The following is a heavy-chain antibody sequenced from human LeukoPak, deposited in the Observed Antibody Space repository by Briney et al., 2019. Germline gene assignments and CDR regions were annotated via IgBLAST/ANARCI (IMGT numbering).Heavy chain of an antibody. Sequence: PGGSLRLSCTASGFTFGDYAMSWVRQAPGEGLEWVSSITSSSSYIYYTDSAKGRFTISRDNAKNSLYLQMNSLRAEDTAVYYCATDLIHYYGSGAKTWGQGTLVTVSS. J-gene: IGHJ5*02. CDR2: ITSSSSYI. CDR3: ATDLIHYYGSGAKT. CDR1: GFTFGDYA. D-gene: IGHD3-10*01. V-gene: IGHV3-21*01.